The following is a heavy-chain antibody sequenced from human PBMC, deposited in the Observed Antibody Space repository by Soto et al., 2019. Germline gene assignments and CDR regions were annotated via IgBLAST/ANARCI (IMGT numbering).Heavy chain of an antibody. Sequence: SETLSLNCTVSAGSHSNPRYYSCWIRHYPGKGLEYIWYIYSSRSPYYKPSVKRRVTISVDKSKNQFSLKLGYVTAAETDVYSCARVPHPHRLTIIVVADDAVDIWGQGTMV. D-gene: IGHD3-22*01. CDR1: AGSHSNPRYY. CDR2: IYSSRSP. J-gene: IGHJ3*02. V-gene: IGHV4-31*03. CDR3: ARVPHPHRLTIIVVADDAVDI.